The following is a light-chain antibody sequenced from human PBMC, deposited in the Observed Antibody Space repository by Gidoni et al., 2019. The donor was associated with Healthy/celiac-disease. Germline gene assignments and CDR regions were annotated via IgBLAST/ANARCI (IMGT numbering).Light chain of an antibody. J-gene: IGKJ2*01. Sequence: DNQLHQSPSSLSASVGDRVTITCRASQSISSYLNWYQQKPGKAPKLLIYAASSLQSGVPSRFSGSGSGTDFTLTISSLQPEDFATYYCQQSYSTPRYTFGQGTKLEIK. CDR2: AAS. CDR3: QQSYSTPRYT. CDR1: QSISSY. V-gene: IGKV1-39*01.